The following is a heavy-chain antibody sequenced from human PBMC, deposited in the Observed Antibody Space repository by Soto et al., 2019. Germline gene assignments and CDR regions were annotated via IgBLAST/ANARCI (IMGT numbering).Heavy chain of an antibody. CDR1: GYTFTSYG. D-gene: IGHD3-10*01. J-gene: IGHJ4*02. CDR3: ARDQLSYYGSGSYSDY. Sequence: SVKVSCKASGYTFTSYGISWVRQAPGQGLEWMGGIIPIFGTANYAQKFQGRVTITADESTSTAYMELSSLRSEDTAVYYCARDQLSYYGSGSYSDYWGQGTLVTVSS. V-gene: IGHV1-69*13. CDR2: IIPIFGTA.